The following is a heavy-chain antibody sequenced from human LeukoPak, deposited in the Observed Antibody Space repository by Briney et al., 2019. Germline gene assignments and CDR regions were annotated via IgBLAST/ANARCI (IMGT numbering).Heavy chain of an antibody. CDR2: ISSSSSYI. Sequence: ETLSLTCAVYGGSFSGYYWSWVRQAPGKGLEWVSSISSSSSYIYYADSVKGRFTISRDNAKNSLYLQMNSLRAEDTAVYYCARDPFSTVVTADYWGQGTLVTVSS. V-gene: IGHV3-21*01. D-gene: IGHD4-23*01. CDR1: GGSFSGYY. CDR3: ARDPFSTVVTADY. J-gene: IGHJ4*02.